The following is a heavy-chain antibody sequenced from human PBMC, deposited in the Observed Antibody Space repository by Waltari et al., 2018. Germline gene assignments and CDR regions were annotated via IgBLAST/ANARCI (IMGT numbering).Heavy chain of an antibody. J-gene: IGHJ4*02. V-gene: IGHV3-23*01. D-gene: IGHD6-13*01. Sequence: EVQLLESGGGLVQPGGSLRLSCAASGFHFSRYAVSWVRQAPGKGREGGAARRGSGGSTDDADAGKGRGTSSRDKAKNTRDRQMNSRRAEDTAGEDGAKERGAAAADDDGDDGGQGTRGT. CDR1: GFHFSRYA. CDR3: AKERGAAAADDDGDD. CDR2: RRGSGGST.